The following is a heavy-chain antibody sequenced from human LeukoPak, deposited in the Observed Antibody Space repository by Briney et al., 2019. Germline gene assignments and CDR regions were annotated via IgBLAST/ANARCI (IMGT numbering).Heavy chain of an antibody. Sequence: ASVKVSCKASGYTFTGYYIHWVRQAPGQGLEWMGWINPNSGGTNYAQKFQGRVTMTRDTSISTAYMELSRLRSDDTAVYYCARCRVAAPNWFDPWGQGTLVTVSS. V-gene: IGHV1-2*02. D-gene: IGHD2-15*01. CDR1: GYTFTGYY. J-gene: IGHJ5*02. CDR2: INPNSGGT. CDR3: ARCRVAAPNWFDP.